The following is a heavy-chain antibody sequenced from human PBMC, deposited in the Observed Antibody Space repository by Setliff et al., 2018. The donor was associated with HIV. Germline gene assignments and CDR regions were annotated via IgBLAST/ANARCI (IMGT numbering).Heavy chain of an antibody. CDR1: GDTFTNFY. CDR2: INPSDGST. J-gene: IGHJ6*03. CDR3: ARGGHYSGSYLPRDYYMDV. V-gene: IGHV1-46*01. D-gene: IGHD1-26*01. Sequence: ASVKVSCKASGDTFTNFYIHWVRQAPGQGLEWLGMINPSDGSTTYAQKFQGRVTMTSDTPTSTVYMDLSSLRSEDTAVYYCARGGHYSGSYLPRDYYMDVWGKGTTVTVSS.